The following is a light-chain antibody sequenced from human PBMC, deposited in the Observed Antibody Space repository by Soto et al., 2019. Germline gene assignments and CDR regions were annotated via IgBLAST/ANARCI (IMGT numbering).Light chain of an antibody. V-gene: IGKV3-20*01. CDR2: GAS. CDR3: QQYGSSPYT. CDR1: QSVSSNY. J-gene: IGKJ5*01. Sequence: EIVLTQSPGTLSLSPGERATLSYWASQSVSSNYLAWYQHTPRQAPRLLIYGASSRATCIPDRFSGSGSGTDFTLTIRRLEPEDFAVYYCQQYGSSPYTFGQGTRLEI.